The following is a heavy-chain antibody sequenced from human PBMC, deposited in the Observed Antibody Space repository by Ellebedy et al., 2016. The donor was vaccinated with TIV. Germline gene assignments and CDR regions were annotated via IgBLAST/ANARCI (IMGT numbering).Heavy chain of an antibody. Sequence: GGSLRLXCEASGFTFSSFWMGWVRQAPGKGLEWVANVLQDGSERYYVDSVKGRFTISRDNAKNSLFLQMSSLRLEDTAVYYCARARGSSPREIDYWGQGTLVTVSS. CDR3: ARARGSSPREIDY. D-gene: IGHD3-10*01. CDR2: VLQDGSER. V-gene: IGHV3-7*03. J-gene: IGHJ4*02. CDR1: GFTFSSFW.